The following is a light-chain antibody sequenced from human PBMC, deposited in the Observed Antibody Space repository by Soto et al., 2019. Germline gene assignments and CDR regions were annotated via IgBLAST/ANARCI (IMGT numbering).Light chain of an antibody. Sequence: QAVLTQSPSASASLGASVKLTCTLSSGHSSYAIAWHQQQPEKGPRYLMKLNGDGSHSKGDGIPDRFSGSSSGAERYLTISRLQSEDEADYYCQTWGSGTVVFGGGTKVTVL. J-gene: IGLJ2*01. CDR3: QTWGSGTVV. CDR1: SGHSSYA. V-gene: IGLV4-69*01. CDR2: LNGDGSH.